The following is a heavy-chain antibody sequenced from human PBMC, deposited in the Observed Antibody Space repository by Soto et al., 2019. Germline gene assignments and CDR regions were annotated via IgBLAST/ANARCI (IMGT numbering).Heavy chain of an antibody. CDR2: IIPIFGTA. CDR3: ATLGIAAAGNYYYYGMDV. J-gene: IGHJ6*02. V-gene: IGHV1-69*13. CDR1: GGTFSSYA. D-gene: IGHD6-13*01. Sequence: SVKVSCKASGGTFSSYAISWVRQAPGQGLEWMGGIIPIFGTANYAQKFQGRVTITADESTSTAYMELSSLRSEDTAVYYCATLGIAAAGNYYYYGMDVWGQGTTVTVYS.